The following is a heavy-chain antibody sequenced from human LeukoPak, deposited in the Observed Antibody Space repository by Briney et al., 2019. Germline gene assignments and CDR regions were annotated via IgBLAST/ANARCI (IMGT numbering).Heavy chain of an antibody. CDR3: ARGVFETYYDFWSGYPLMDY. Sequence: GGSLRLSCAASGFTFSSYSMNWVRQAPGKGLEWVSSISSSSSYIYYADSVKGRFTISRDNAKNSLYLQMNSLRAEDTAVYYCARGVFETYYDFWSGYPLMDYWGQGTLVTVSS. CDR1: GFTFSSYS. CDR2: ISSSSSYI. D-gene: IGHD3-3*01. J-gene: IGHJ4*02. V-gene: IGHV3-21*01.